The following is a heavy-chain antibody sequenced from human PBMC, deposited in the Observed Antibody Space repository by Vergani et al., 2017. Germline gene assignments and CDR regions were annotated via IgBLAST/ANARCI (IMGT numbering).Heavy chain of an antibody. J-gene: IGHJ5*02. CDR2: INPNSGGT. D-gene: IGHD4-17*01. CDR3: ARGRPYGGWFDP. V-gene: IGHV1-2*02. CDR1: GYTITDYY. Sequence: QVHPVQSGSEVKKPGASVKVSCKASGYTITDYYIHWVLHAPGQRLEWMGWINPNSGGTEYAQKFQSRVTMTWDTSTTTAYVDLSSLRSDDTAVYYCARGRPYGGWFDPWGQGTLVTVSS.